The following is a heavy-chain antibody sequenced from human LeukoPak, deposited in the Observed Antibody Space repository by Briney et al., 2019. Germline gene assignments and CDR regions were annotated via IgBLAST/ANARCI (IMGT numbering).Heavy chain of an antibody. Sequence: PSETLSLTCTVSDYSISSGYYWGWIRQPPGKGLEWIGSIYHSGSTYYNPSLKSRVTISVDTSKNQFSLKLSSVTAADTAVYYCAGSAHYYDSSGYERCFDYWGQGTLVTVSS. CDR2: IYHSGST. CDR1: DYSISSGYY. CDR3: AGSAHYYDSSGYERCFDY. J-gene: IGHJ4*02. D-gene: IGHD3-22*01. V-gene: IGHV4-38-2*02.